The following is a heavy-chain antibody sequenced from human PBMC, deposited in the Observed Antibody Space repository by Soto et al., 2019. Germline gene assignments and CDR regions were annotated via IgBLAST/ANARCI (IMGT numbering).Heavy chain of an antibody. CDR2: IYYSGST. V-gene: IGHV4-59*01. D-gene: IGHD7-27*01. CDR3: AIDSLGIVDY. J-gene: IGHJ4*02. CDR1: GGSISSYY. Sequence: SETLSLTCTVSGGSISSYYWSWIRQPPGKGLEGIGDIYYSGSTNYIHSLKSRVTISVDTSKNQFSLKLSTVTAADTAVYYCAIDSLGIVDYWGQGTLVTVSS.